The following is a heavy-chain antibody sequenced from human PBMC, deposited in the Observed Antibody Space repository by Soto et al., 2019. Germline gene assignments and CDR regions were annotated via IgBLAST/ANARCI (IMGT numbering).Heavy chain of an antibody. D-gene: IGHD3-22*01. CDR2: IFSNDEK. V-gene: IGHV2-26*01. CDR1: GFSLSNARMG. CDR3: ARLPRVRYYYDSSGYYYDAFDI. Sequence: QVTLKESGPVLVKPTETLTLTCTVSGFSLSNARMGVSWIRQPPGKALEWLAHIFSNDEKSYSTSLKSRLTISKDTSKSQVVLTMTNMDPVDTATYYCARLPRVRYYYDSSGYYYDAFDIWGQGTMVTVSS. J-gene: IGHJ3*02.